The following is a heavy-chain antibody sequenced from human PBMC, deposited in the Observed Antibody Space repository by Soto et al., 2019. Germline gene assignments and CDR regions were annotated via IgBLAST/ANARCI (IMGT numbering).Heavy chain of an antibody. Sequence: QVQLVQSGAEVKKPGASVKVSCKASGYTFTNYGINWVRQAPGQGLEWMGWISASNGNTNYAQRVQGSVTMTTDTSTSTAYMELRSLRSDATAVYYCARSQSGDYEGCGYWGQGTLVTVSS. CDR1: GYTFTNYG. CDR2: ISASNGNT. CDR3: ARSQSGDYEGCGY. D-gene: IGHD4-17*01. V-gene: IGHV1-18*01. J-gene: IGHJ4*02.